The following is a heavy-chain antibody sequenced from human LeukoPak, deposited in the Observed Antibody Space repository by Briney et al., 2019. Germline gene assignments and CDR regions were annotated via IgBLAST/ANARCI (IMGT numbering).Heavy chain of an antibody. CDR1: GGTFSSYA. CDR2: IIPILGIA. V-gene: IGHV1-69*04. J-gene: IGHJ5*02. Sequence: ASVKVSCKASGGTFSSYAISWVRQAPGQGLEWMGRIIPILGIANYAQKFQGRVTITADKSTSTAYMELSSLRSEDTAVYYCARVDIAAAGWNWFDPWGQGTLVTVSS. CDR3: ARVDIAAAGWNWFDP. D-gene: IGHD6-13*01.